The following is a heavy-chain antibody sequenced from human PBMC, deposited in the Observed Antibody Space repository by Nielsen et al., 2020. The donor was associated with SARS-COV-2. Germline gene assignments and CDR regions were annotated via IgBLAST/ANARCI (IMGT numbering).Heavy chain of an antibody. CDR3: TQDVRF. J-gene: IGHJ1*01. D-gene: IGHD3-16*01. Sequence: GESLKISCAASGFIFSSHAMSWVRQAPGKGLEWVSAISASGISTYYADSVKGRFAISRDNSKNTLYLQMSSLRSEDTALYYCTQDVRFGGQGTLVTVSS. V-gene: IGHV3-23*01. CDR1: GFIFSSHA. CDR2: ISASGIST.